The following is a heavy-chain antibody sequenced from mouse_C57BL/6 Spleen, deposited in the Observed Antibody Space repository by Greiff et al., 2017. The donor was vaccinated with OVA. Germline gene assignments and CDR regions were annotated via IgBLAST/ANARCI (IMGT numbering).Heavy chain of an antibody. CDR3: AREEKGNAMDY. Sequence: VQLQQSGPELVKPGASVKISCKASGYAFSSSWMNWVKQRPGKGLEWIGRIYPGDGDTNYNGKFKGKATLTADKSSSTAYMQLSSLTSEDSAVYFCAREEKGNAMDYWGQGTSVTVSS. J-gene: IGHJ4*01. V-gene: IGHV1-82*01. CDR2: IYPGDGDT. CDR1: GYAFSSSW.